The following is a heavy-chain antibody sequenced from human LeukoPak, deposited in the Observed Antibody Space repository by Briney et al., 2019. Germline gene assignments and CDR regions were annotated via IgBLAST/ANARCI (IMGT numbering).Heavy chain of an antibody. V-gene: IGHV3-7*01. CDR2: TGQYGHDN. Sequence: GGSLGLSCAGSGFTFRNRWATWVRQAPGKGLEWVASTGQYGHDNDYVDSVRGRFTISRDFAKISLFLQMNSLRVEDTAVYYCAKLSVDTAILGAFDIWGQGTMVTVSS. J-gene: IGHJ3*02. CDR3: AKLSVDTAILGAFDI. CDR1: GFTFRNRW. D-gene: IGHD5-18*01.